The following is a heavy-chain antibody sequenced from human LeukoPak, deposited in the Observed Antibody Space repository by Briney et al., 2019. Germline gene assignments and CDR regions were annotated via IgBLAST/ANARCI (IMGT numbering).Heavy chain of an antibody. CDR1: GYTFSSQG. CDR2: IWYDGSKK. J-gene: IGHJ3*02. V-gene: IGHV3-33*07. CDR3: ARYLGGRNAFDI. Sequence: TGGFLRLSCAASGYTFSSQGMYWVRQAPGKGLEWVALIWYDGSKKYYADSVKGRFTISRDNSKDTLHLQISSLRVEDTAAYYCARYLGGRNAFDIWGQGTMVTVSS. D-gene: IGHD3-16*01.